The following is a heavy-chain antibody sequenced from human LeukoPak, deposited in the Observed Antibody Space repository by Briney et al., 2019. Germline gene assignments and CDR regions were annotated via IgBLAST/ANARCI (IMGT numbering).Heavy chain of an antibody. CDR2: IYPGDSDT. Sequence: GESLKISCKGSGYSFTSYWIGWVRQMPGKGLEWMGIIYPGDSDTRYSPSFQGQVTISADKSISTAYLQWSSLKASDTAMYYCARQAYSSSWCGAFDIWGQGTMVTVSS. D-gene: IGHD6-13*01. V-gene: IGHV5-51*01. J-gene: IGHJ3*02. CDR3: ARQAYSSSWCGAFDI. CDR1: GYSFTSYW.